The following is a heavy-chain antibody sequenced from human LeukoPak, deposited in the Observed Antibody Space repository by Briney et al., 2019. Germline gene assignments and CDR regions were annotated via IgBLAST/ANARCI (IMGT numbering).Heavy chain of an antibody. CDR1: GFTFSTYW. CDR2: LKQDGSVK. D-gene: IGHD6-13*01. J-gene: IGHJ5*02. V-gene: IGHV3-7*01. Sequence: GGSLRLSCVASGFTFSTYWMSWVRQAPGKGLEWVANLKQDGSVKHYVDSVKGRFTISRDNAKNSLYLQMNSLRAEDTAVYYCARDPSWGSSPSPWGQGTLVTVSS. CDR3: ARDPSWGSSPSP.